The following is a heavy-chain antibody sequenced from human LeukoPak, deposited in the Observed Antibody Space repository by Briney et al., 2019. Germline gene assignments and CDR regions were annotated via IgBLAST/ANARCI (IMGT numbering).Heavy chain of an antibody. CDR2: ISGSGGST. D-gene: IGHD3-22*01. CDR1: GSTLTGYA. CDR3: AKDITMIVVEDY. Sequence: GGSLSFSCEALGSTLTGYAISWVRQPQGRGLKWASAISGSGGSTYYADSVKGRFTISRDNSKNTLYLQMNSLRAEDTAVYYCAKDITMIVVEDYWGQGTLVTVSS. J-gene: IGHJ4*02. V-gene: IGHV3-23*01.